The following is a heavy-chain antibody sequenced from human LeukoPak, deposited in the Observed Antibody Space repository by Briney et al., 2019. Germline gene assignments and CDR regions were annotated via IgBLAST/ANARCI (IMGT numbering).Heavy chain of an antibody. CDR1: DFTFRNYW. V-gene: IGHV3-7*01. CDR3: HRVGEQQLIRGAIDV. CDR2: IKSDGSEK. J-gene: IGHJ3*01. D-gene: IGHD1-26*01. Sequence: GGSLRLSCVGSDFTFRNYWMSWVRQAPGKGLEWVANIKSDGSEKDYVDSVKGRFTISRDNAKNLLYLQMNSLRVEDTAVYYSHRVGEQQLIRGAIDVWGQGTMVTVSS.